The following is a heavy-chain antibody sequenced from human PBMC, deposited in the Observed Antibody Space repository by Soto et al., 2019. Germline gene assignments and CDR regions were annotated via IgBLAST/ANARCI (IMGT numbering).Heavy chain of an antibody. Sequence: SETLSLTCTVSGGSISSGDYYWSWIRQPPGKGLEWIGYIYYSGSTYYNPSLKSRVTISVDTSKNQFSLKLSSVTAADTAVYYCARGLLNNWFDPWGQGTLVTVSS. CDR1: GGSISSGDYY. J-gene: IGHJ5*02. D-gene: IGHD3-10*01. CDR2: IYYSGST. CDR3: ARGLLNNWFDP. V-gene: IGHV4-30-4*01.